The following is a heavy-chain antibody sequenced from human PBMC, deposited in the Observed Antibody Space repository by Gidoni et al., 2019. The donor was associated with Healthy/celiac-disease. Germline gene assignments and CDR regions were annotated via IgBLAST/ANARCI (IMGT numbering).Heavy chain of an antibody. D-gene: IGHD4-17*01. CDR1: GFTFSSYE. CDR3: ARDRDYGDYDWFDP. J-gene: IGHJ5*02. V-gene: IGHV3-48*03. CDR2: ISSSGSTI. Sequence: EVQLVESVGGLVQPGGSLRLSCAASGFTFSSYEMNWVRQAPGKGLEWVSYISSSGSTIYYADSVKGRFTISRDNAKNSLYLQMNSLRAEDTAVYYCARDRDYGDYDWFDPWGQGTLVTVSS.